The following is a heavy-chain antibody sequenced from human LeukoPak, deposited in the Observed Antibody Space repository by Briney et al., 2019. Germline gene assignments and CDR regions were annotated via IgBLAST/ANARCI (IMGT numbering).Heavy chain of an antibody. Sequence: GGSLRLSCAASGFIFNTYDMNWVRQAPGKGLEWVGRIKSKTDGGTTDYAAPVKGRFTISRDDSKNTLYLQMNSLKTEDTAVYYCTTDSRLLWFGELPHDYWGQGTLVTVSS. D-gene: IGHD3-10*01. CDR3: TTDSRLLWFGELPHDY. CDR2: IKSKTDGGTT. V-gene: IGHV3-15*01. J-gene: IGHJ4*02. CDR1: GFIFNTYD.